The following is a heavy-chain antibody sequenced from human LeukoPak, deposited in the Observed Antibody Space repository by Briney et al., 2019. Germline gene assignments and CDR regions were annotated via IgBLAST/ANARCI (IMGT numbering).Heavy chain of an antibody. CDR1: GGSFSDYY. V-gene: IGHV4-34*01. CDR2: TNYFGST. D-gene: IGHD1/OR15-1a*01. J-gene: IGHJ4*02. CDR3: ARGYREHQTFYSAHYFDY. Sequence: KPSETLSLTCAVYGGSFSDYYWNWIRQPPGKGLEWIGETNYFGSTNYNPSLKSRVTISGDTSKNQFSLRLNSVTAADTAVYYCARGYREHQTFYSAHYFDYWAQGTLVTVSS.